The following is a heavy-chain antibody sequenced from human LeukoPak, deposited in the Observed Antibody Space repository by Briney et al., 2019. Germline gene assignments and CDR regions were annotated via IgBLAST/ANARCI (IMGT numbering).Heavy chain of an antibody. CDR2: ISGSGAST. D-gene: IGHD3-10*01. J-gene: IGHJ5*02. CDR3: AKDQTFYLGSGSYSNWFDP. CDR1: GFTFSTYA. V-gene: IGHV3-23*01. Sequence: PGGSLRLSCAASGFTFSTYAMSWVRQAPGKGLEWVSTISGSGASTYYADSVKGRVTISRDNSKSTLYLQMNSRRAEDTAVYYCAKDQTFYLGSGSYSNWFDPWGQGTLVTVSS.